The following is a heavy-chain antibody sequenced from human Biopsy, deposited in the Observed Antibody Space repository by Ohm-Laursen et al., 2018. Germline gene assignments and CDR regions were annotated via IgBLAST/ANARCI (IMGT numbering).Heavy chain of an antibody. Sequence: SDTLSLTWAVYGGSFNGYFWSWIRQPPGKGLEWIGDITQSGSTNYSPSLKSRVTISVDTAKKQFSLSLRSMTAADTAVYYCARVPLPGIGAAYQGRFLYGMDVWGQGTTVSVSS. CDR1: GGSFNGYF. J-gene: IGHJ6*02. CDR3: ARVPLPGIGAAYQGRFLYGMDV. V-gene: IGHV4-34*01. D-gene: IGHD6-13*01. CDR2: ITQSGST.